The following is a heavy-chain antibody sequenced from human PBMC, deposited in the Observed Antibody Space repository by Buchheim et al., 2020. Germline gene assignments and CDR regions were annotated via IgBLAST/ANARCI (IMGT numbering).Heavy chain of an antibody. V-gene: IGHV3-7*01. D-gene: IGHD3-22*01. Sequence: EVQLVESGGGLVQPGGSLRLSCAASGFTLSSYWMSWVRQAPGKGLEWVANIKQDGSEKYYVDSVKGRFTISRDNAKNSLYLQMNSLRAEDTAVYYCASGDLYYYDSSGYGFDYWGQGTL. CDR1: GFTLSSYW. CDR3: ASGDLYYYDSSGYGFDY. J-gene: IGHJ4*02. CDR2: IKQDGSEK.